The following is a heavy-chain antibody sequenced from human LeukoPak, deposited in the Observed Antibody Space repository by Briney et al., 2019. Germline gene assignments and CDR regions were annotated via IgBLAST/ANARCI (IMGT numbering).Heavy chain of an antibody. CDR1: GYRFTSYD. Sequence: EASLKVSSKACGYRFTSYDINLVGPATGQVLEWMGWMSPNSGNTGYPQKFQGRVTMTRNTSISTAYMEVSSLRYEDTAVYYCTSARVGPFDYWGQGTLVTVSS. D-gene: IGHD3-10*01. V-gene: IGHV1-8*01. J-gene: IGHJ4*02. CDR2: MSPNSGNT. CDR3: TSARVGPFDY.